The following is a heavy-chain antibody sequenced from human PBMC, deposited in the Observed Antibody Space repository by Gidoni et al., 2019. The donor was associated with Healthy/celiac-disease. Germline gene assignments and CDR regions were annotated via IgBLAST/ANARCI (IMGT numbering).Heavy chain of an antibody. CDR3: TNSWYVNYLQYYFDY. CDR1: GFTFAAYA. CDR2: IRSKAYGGTT. D-gene: IGHD6-13*01. V-gene: IGHV3-49*03. J-gene: IGHJ4*02. Sequence: EVQLVESGGGLVQPGRSLILSCPASGFTFAAYAMSWFRPAPGTGLEWVGFIRSKAYGGTTEYAASVKGRFTIARDDSKSIAYLQMNSLKTEDTAVYYCTNSWYVNYLQYYFDYWGQGTLVTVSS.